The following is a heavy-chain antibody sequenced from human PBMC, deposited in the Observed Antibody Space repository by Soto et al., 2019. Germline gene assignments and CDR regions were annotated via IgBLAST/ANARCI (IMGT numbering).Heavy chain of an antibody. V-gene: IGHV1-18*01. Sequence: GASVKVSCKASGYTFTSYGISWVRQAPGQGLEWMGWISAYNGNTNYAQKLQGRVTMTTDTSTSTAYMELRSLRSDDTAVYYCARVQDIVLMVYEFDYWGQGTLVTVSS. D-gene: IGHD2-8*01. CDR1: GYTFTSYG. CDR3: ARVQDIVLMVYEFDY. J-gene: IGHJ4*02. CDR2: ISAYNGNT.